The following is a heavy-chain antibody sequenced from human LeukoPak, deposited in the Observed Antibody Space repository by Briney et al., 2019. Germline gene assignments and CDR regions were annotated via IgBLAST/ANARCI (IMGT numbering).Heavy chain of an antibody. J-gene: IGHJ4*02. CDR1: GYTFTIYG. V-gene: IGHV1-18*01. Sequence: ASVTVSFTASGYTFTIYGISWVRQAPGQGLEWMGWISAYNGNTNYAQKLQGRVTMTTDTSTSTAYMELRSLRSDDTAVYYCARPADSSSWFNYWGQGTLVTVSS. D-gene: IGHD6-13*01. CDR2: ISAYNGNT. CDR3: ARPADSSSWFNY.